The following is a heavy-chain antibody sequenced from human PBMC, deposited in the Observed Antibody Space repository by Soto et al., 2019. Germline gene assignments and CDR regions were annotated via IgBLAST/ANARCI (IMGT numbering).Heavy chain of an antibody. CDR1: GYTFTGYA. J-gene: IGHJ4*02. Sequence: QVQLVQSGAEEKKPWASVKVSCKASGYTFTGYAMHWVRQAPGQRLEWMGWINAGNGNTKYSQKFQGRVTITRDTSASTAYMELSSLRSEDTAVYYCARAVAVPADFDYWGQGTLVNVSS. CDR3: ARAVAVPADFDY. V-gene: IGHV1-3*05. D-gene: IGHD6-19*01. CDR2: INAGNGNT.